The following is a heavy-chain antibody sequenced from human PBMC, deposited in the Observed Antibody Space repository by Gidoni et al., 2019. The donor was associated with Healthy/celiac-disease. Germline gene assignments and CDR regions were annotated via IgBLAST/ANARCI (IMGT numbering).Heavy chain of an antibody. J-gene: IGHJ1*01. CDR3: ARDGDYALVPFQH. CDR1: GFPFSSYG. D-gene: IGHD4-17*01. V-gene: IGHV3-33*01. CDR2: IWYDGSNK. Sequence: QVQLVESGGGVVQPGRSLRLSCAASGFPFSSYGMHWVRQAPGKGLEWVAVIWYDGSNKYYADSGKGRFTISRDNSKKTLYLQMNSLRAEDTAVYYCARDGDYALVPFQHWGQGTLVTVSS.